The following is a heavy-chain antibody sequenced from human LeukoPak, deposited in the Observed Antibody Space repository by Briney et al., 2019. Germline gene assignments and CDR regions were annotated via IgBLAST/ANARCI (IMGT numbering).Heavy chain of an antibody. Sequence: PSETLSLTCTISRGSISTYYWSWIRQPPGKGLEWIGDISTGGSTNYNPSLKSRVTISVDTSKNQFSLNLSSATAADTAVYYCARRRTTGTTGYFDYWGQGSLVTVSS. CDR1: RGSISTYY. CDR3: ARRRTTGTTGYFDY. V-gene: IGHV4-4*09. CDR2: ISTGGST. D-gene: IGHD1-1*01. J-gene: IGHJ4*02.